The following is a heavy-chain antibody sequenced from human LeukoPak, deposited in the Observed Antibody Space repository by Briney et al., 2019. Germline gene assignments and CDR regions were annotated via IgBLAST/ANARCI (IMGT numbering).Heavy chain of an antibody. CDR3: ARGTGY. V-gene: IGHV4-31*03. CDR2: IHYSGTT. CDR1: GVSFSNDGYY. D-gene: IGHD1-14*01. J-gene: IGHJ4*02. Sequence: SQTLSLTCTVSGVSFSNDGYYWSWTRQHPGKGLEWIGCIHYSGTTYYNPSLKSRVTISIDTAENQFSLKLTSVTVADTAVYYCARGTGYWGQGTLVTVSS.